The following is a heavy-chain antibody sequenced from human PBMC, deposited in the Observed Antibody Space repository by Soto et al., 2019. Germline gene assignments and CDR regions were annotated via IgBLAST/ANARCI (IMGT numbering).Heavy chain of an antibody. CDR2: ISYNGIDT. J-gene: IGHJ4*02. D-gene: IGHD5-12*01. V-gene: IGHV3-30*03. Sequence: QMQLVESGGGVVQPGRSLRLSCAASGFTFSNHGIHWFRQAPGKGLEWVGDISYNGIDTWYGDSVKGRSTIYRYNFKNTAYLQMNGLRLEDTAVYYCLTGEGQNGHDTRLDYWGQGTLVTVS. CDR3: LTGEGQNGHDTRLDY. CDR1: GFTFSNHG.